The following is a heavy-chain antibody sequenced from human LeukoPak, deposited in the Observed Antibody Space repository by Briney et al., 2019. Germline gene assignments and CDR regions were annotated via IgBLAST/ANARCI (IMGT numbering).Heavy chain of an antibody. Sequence: SETLSLTCTVSGGSISSYYWSWIRQPPGKGLEWIGYIYYSGSTNYNPSLKSRVTISVDTSKNQFSLKLSSVTAADTAVYYCARGTRLYSSERRGQGTLVTVSS. J-gene: IGHJ4*02. D-gene: IGHD6-19*01. CDR3: ARGTRLYSSER. CDR2: IYYSGST. V-gene: IGHV4-59*01. CDR1: GGSISSYY.